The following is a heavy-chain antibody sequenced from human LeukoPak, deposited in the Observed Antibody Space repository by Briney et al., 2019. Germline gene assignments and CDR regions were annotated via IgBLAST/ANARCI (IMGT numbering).Heavy chain of an antibody. CDR3: AKATLSILPPPHAFDI. CDR2: ISYDGSNK. J-gene: IGHJ3*02. D-gene: IGHD2-21*01. V-gene: IGHV3-30*18. Sequence: GGSLRLSCAASGFTFSSYGMHWVRQAPGKGLEWVAVISYDGSNKYYADSVKGRFTISRDNSKNTLYLQMNSLRAEDTAVYYCAKATLSILPPPHAFDIWGQGTMVTVSS. CDR1: GFTFSSYG.